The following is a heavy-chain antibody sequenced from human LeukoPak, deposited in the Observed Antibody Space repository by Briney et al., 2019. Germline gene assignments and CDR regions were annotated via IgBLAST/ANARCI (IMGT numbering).Heavy chain of an antibody. D-gene: IGHD3-22*01. CDR1: GFTFSSYG. V-gene: IGHV3-30*02. CDR3: AKDWDYYDSKFDY. Sequence: GGSLRLSCAASGFTFSSYGMHWVRQAPGKGLEWVAFIRYDGSNKYYADSVKGRFTISRDNSKNTLYLQMNSLRAEDTAVYYCAKDWDYYDSKFDYWGQGTLVTVSS. J-gene: IGHJ4*02. CDR2: IRYDGSNK.